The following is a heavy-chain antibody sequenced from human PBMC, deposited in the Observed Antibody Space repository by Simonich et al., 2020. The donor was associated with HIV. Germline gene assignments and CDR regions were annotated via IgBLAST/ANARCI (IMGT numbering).Heavy chain of an antibody. CDR2: INHSGST. CDR1: GGSFSGYY. Sequence: QVQLQQWGAGLLKPSATLSLTCAVYGGSFSGYYWSWIRQPPGKGLEWIGEINHSGSTNYNPSLKSRVTISVDTSKNQFSLKLSSVTAADTAVYYCARGNAFDIWGQGTMVTVSS. CDR3: ARGNAFDI. V-gene: IGHV4-34*01. J-gene: IGHJ3*02.